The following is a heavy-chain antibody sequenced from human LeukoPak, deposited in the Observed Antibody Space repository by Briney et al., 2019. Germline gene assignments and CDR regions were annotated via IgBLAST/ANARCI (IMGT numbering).Heavy chain of an antibody. CDR2: ISSSSSYI. J-gene: IGHJ3*02. V-gene: IGHV3-21*01. CDR3: AREIYGSGSYYTDAFDI. Sequence: GGSLRLSCAASGFTFSSYSMNSVPQAPGKGLEWVSSISSSSSYIYYADSVKGRFTISRDNAKNSLYLQMNSLRAEDTAVYYCAREIYGSGSYYTDAFDIWGQGTMVTVSS. D-gene: IGHD3-10*01. CDR1: GFTFSSYS.